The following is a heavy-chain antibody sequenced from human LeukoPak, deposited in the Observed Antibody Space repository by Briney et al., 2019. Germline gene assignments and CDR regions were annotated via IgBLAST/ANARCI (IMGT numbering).Heavy chain of an antibody. J-gene: IGHJ6*03. CDR1: GFTFSSYA. Sequence: GGSLRLSCAASGFTFSSYAMSWVRQAPGKRLEWVSGINWNGGRTDYADSVKGRFTISRDNAKNSLYLQMNSLRAEDTALYYCARDQVGARAGGYMDVWGKGTTVTVSS. V-gene: IGHV3-20*04. D-gene: IGHD1-26*01. CDR2: INWNGGRT. CDR3: ARDQVGARAGGYMDV.